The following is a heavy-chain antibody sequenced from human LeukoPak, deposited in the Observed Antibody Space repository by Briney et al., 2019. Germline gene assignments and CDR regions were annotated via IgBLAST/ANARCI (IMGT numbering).Heavy chain of an antibody. V-gene: IGHV1-2*02. CDR3: ARAPGDTYSSANYYYYNMDV. CDR1: GYSFTSYV. D-gene: IGHD6-25*01. Sequence: ASVKVSCKASGYSFTSYVITWVRQAPGQGLEWMGWINPNSGGTNYAQKFQGRDTMTRDTSISTAYMELSRMRSDDTDVYYCARAPGDTYSSANYYYYNMDVWGQGTTVTVSS. CDR2: INPNSGGT. J-gene: IGHJ6*02.